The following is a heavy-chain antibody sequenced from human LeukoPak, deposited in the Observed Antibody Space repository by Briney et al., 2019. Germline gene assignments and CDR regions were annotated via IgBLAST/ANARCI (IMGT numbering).Heavy chain of an antibody. CDR3: ARDCGGDCFGSDAFDI. CDR2: IYTSGST. V-gene: IGHV4-61*02. CDR1: GDSISSGNYY. D-gene: IGHD2-21*02. Sequence: SETLSLTCTVSGDSISSGNYYWSWIRQPAGKGLEWIGRIYTSGSTNYNPSLKSRVTISVVTSKNQFSLKLTSVTAADTALYYCARDCGGDCFGSDAFDIWGQGTMVTVSS. J-gene: IGHJ3*02.